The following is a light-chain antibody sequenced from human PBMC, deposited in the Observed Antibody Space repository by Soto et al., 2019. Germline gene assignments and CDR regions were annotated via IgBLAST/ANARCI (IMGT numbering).Light chain of an antibody. J-gene: IGLJ7*01. Sequence: QAVVTQPPSASGTPGQRVTISCSGSSSNIGSKAVNWFQQLPGTAPKLLIYSSYQRPSGVPDRFSGSKSGTSASLAISGLHSEDEADYYCAVSDDTLNGVVFGGGTQLTVL. V-gene: IGLV1-44*01. CDR3: AVSDDTLNGVV. CDR2: SSY. CDR1: SSNIGSKA.